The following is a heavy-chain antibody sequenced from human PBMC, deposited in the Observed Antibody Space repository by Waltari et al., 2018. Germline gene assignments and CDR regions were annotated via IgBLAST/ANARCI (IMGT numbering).Heavy chain of an antibody. J-gene: IGHJ6*03. D-gene: IGHD3-10*01. Sequence: QVQLVQSGAEVKKPGSSVKVSCKASGGTFSSYAISWVRQAPGQGLEWMGGIIPILGIANYAQKFQGRVTITADKSTSTAYMELSSLRSEDTAVYYCARDSGDLLSGGSSYYYYYYMDVWGKGTTVTVSS. V-gene: IGHV1-69*10. CDR2: IIPILGIA. CDR3: ARDSGDLLSGGSSYYYYYYMDV. CDR1: GGTFSSYA.